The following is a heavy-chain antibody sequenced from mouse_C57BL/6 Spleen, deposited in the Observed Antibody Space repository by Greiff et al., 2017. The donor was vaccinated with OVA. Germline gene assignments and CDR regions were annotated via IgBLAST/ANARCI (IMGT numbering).Heavy chain of an antibody. Sequence: EVQLVESGGGLVKPGGSLKLSCAASGFTFSDYGMHWVRQAPEKGLEWVAYISSGSSTIYYADTVKGRFTISRDNAKNTLFLQMTSLRSEDTARYYCAMLGDDAFFDYGGQGTTLTVSS. CDR2: ISSGSSTI. CDR3: AMLGDDAFFDY. J-gene: IGHJ2*01. V-gene: IGHV5-17*01. D-gene: IGHD2-12*01. CDR1: GFTFSDYG.